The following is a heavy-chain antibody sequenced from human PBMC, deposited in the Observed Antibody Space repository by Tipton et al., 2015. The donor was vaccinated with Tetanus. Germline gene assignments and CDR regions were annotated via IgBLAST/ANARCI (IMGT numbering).Heavy chain of an antibody. D-gene: IGHD5-24*01. CDR3: ARGGRDAYNNPLGAFDV. J-gene: IGHJ3*01. CDR2: ISHSGSS. Sequence: AGLVKPSETLSLTCGVSDGSFSLYYWNWVRQSPGKGLEWIGEISHSGSSSYSPSLKSRVTISVDTSKNQFSLRLRSVAAADTAVYYCARGGRDAYNNPLGAFDVWGRGTTVTVSS. CDR1: DGSFSLYY. V-gene: IGHV4-34*01.